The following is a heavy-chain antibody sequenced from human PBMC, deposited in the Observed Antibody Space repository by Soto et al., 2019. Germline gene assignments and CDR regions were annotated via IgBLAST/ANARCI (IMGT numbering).Heavy chain of an antibody. CDR3: AKDQPCSSTSCYEGEFDY. Sequence: GGSLRLSCAASGFTFSSYAMSWVRQAPGKGLEWVSAISGSGGSTYYADSVKGRFTISRDNSKNTLYLQMNSLRAEDTAVYYCAKDQPCSSTSCYEGEFDYWGQGTLVTVSS. D-gene: IGHD2-2*01. J-gene: IGHJ4*02. CDR1: GFTFSSYA. V-gene: IGHV3-23*01. CDR2: ISGSGGST.